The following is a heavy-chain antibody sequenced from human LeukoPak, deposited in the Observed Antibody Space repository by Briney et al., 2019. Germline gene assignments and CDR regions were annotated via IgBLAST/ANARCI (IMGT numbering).Heavy chain of an antibody. V-gene: IGHV3-30*01. CDR2: ISYDGSNK. CDR1: GFTFSSYA. D-gene: IGHD3-22*01. J-gene: IGHJ4*02. Sequence: SGRSLRLSCAASGFTFSSYAMHWVRQAPGKGLEWVAVISYDGSNKYYADSVKGRFTISRDNSKNTLYLQMNSLRAEDTAVYYCARGTYYYDSSGYTFDYWGQGTLVTVSS. CDR3: ARGTYYYDSSGYTFDY.